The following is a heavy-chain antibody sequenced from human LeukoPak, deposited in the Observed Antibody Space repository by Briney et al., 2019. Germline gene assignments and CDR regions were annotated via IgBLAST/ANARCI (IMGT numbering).Heavy chain of an antibody. CDR3: ARDKVVPAATLYYGMDV. V-gene: IGHV3-21*01. J-gene: IGHJ6*02. Sequence: PGGSLRLSGAASGFTFISYSMNWVRQAPGKGLEWVLSISSSSSYIYYADSVKGRFTISRDNAKSSLYLQMNSLRAEDTAVYYCARDKVVPAATLYYGMDVWGQGTTVTVSS. D-gene: IGHD2-2*01. CDR2: ISSSSSYI. CDR1: GFTFISYS.